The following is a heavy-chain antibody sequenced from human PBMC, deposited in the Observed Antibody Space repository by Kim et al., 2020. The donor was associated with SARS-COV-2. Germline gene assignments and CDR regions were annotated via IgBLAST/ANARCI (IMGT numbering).Heavy chain of an antibody. Sequence: GGSLRLSCSASGFTFSSYAMHWVRQAPGKGLEYVSAISSNGGSTYYADSVKGRFTISRDNSKNTLYLQMSSLRAEDTAVYYCVKDREVLWDPPVWYFDLWGRGTLVTVSS. D-gene: IGHD1-26*01. CDR1: GFTFSSYA. CDR2: ISSNGGST. CDR3: VKDREVLWDPPVWYFDL. V-gene: IGHV3-64D*06. J-gene: IGHJ2*01.